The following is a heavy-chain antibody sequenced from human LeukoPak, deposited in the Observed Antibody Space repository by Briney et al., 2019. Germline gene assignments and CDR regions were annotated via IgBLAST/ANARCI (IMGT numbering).Heavy chain of an antibody. CDR3: ARGLRRPAEDIVVVPAANWFDP. J-gene: IGHJ5*02. CDR1: GGSISSYY. CDR2: IYTSGST. V-gene: IGHV4-4*07. Sequence: PSETLSLTCTVSGGSISSYYWSWIRQPAGKGLEWIGRIYTSGSTNYNPSLKSRVTMSVDTSKNQFSLKLSSVTAADTAVYYCARGLRRPAEDIVVVPAANWFDPWGQGTLVTVSS. D-gene: IGHD2-2*01.